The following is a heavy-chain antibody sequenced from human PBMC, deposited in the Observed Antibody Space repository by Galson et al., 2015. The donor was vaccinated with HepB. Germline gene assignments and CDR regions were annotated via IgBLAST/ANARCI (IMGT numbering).Heavy chain of an antibody. D-gene: IGHD1-1*01. Sequence: SVKVSCKASGYTFTGYYIHWVRQALGQGLECMGWINPNSGSTNYAQKFQGRVTMTRDTSIGTAYMELSGLRSDDTAVYHCARGSTTGAGPLTRALDYWGQGTLVTVSS. CDR2: INPNSGST. V-gene: IGHV1-2*02. J-gene: IGHJ4*02. CDR1: GYTFTGYY. CDR3: ARGSTTGAGPLTRALDY.